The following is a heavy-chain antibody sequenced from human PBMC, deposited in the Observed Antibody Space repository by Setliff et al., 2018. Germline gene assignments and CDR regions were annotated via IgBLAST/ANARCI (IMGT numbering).Heavy chain of an antibody. Sequence: GASVKVSCKASGYTFTAYDIVWVRQATGQGLEWMGWISAHNGNTNYAQKLQGRVTMTTDTSTSTAYMELRSVRSDDTAVYYCARAGRYHYDTSGYYYDRDYYYYMDVWGKGTTVTVSS. J-gene: IGHJ6*03. CDR3: ARAGRYHYDTSGYYYDRDYYYYMDV. V-gene: IGHV1-18*01. D-gene: IGHD3-22*01. CDR1: GYTFTAYD. CDR2: ISAHNGNT.